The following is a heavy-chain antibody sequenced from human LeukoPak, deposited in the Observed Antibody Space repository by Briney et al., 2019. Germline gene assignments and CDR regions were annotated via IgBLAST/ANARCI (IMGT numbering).Heavy chain of an antibody. CDR1: GGSISSYY. CDR2: IYYSGST. J-gene: IGHJ4*02. V-gene: IGHV4-59*08. CDR3: ARHRPWAVAGPKIDY. D-gene: IGHD6-19*01. Sequence: SETLSLTCTVSGGSISSYYWSWMRQPPGKGLEWIGYIYYSGSTNYNPSLKSRVTISVDTSKNQFSLKLSSVTAADTAVYYCARHRPWAVAGPKIDYWGQGTLVTVSS.